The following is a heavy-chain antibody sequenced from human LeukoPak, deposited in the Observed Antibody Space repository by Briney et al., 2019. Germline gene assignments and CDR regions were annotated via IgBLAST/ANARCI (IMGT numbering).Heavy chain of an antibody. CDR3: ARGGSYYEPFDY. D-gene: IGHD1-26*01. CDR1: GGSISSYY. V-gene: IGHV4-59*01. J-gene: IGHJ4*02. Sequence: PSETLSLTCTVSGGSISSYYWSWIRQPPGKGLEWIGCIYYSGSTNYNPSLKSRVTISVDTSKNQFSLKLSSVTAADTAVYYCARGGSYYEPFDYWGQGTLVTVSS. CDR2: IYYSGST.